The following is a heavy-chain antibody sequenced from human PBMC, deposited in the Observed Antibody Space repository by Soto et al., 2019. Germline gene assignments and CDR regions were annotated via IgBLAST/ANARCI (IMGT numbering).Heavy chain of an antibody. Sequence: PLETLSLTCTVSGGSISSDYWTWIRQPPGKGLEWIGYIYYSGITNYNPSLKSRVTISIDTSKDQFSLKLNSVTAADTALYFCARTSESANSDIWRGYSYYYDSWGQGTLVTVSS. CDR1: GGSISSDY. V-gene: IGHV4-59*01. CDR2: IYYSGIT. CDR3: ARTSESANSDIWRGYSYYYDS. D-gene: IGHD3-3*01. J-gene: IGHJ4*02.